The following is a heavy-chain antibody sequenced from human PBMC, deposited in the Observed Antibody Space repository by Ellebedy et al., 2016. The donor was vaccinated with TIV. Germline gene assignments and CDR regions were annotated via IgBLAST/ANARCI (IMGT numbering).Heavy chain of an antibody. CDR3: ARLGVIAAAGASDY. CDR1: GFTFSGYY. CDR2: IRYSGDLM. J-gene: IGHJ4*02. D-gene: IGHD6-13*01. Sequence: GESLKISCAASGFTFSGYYMSWFRQAPGKGPEWVSYIRYSGDLMYYADSVKGRFTTSRDNAENSLYMQMNSLRAEDTGVYYCARLGVIAAAGASDYWGQGTLVIVSS. V-gene: IGHV3-11*01.